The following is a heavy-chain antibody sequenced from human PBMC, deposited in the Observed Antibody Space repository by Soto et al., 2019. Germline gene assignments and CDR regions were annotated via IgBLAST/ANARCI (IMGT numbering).Heavy chain of an antibody. Sequence: SETLSLTCTVSGGSISSSSYYWGWIRQPPGKGLEWIGSIYYSGSTYYNPSLKSRVTISVDTSKNQFSLKLSSVTAADTAVYYCARLNYGDYDAFDYWGQGTLVTVSS. D-gene: IGHD4-17*01. J-gene: IGHJ4*02. CDR2: IYYSGST. CDR3: ARLNYGDYDAFDY. CDR1: GGSISSSSYY. V-gene: IGHV4-39*01.